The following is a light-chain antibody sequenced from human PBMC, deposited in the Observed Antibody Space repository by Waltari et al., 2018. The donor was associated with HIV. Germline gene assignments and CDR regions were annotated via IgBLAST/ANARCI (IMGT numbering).Light chain of an antibody. V-gene: IGKV3-11*01. CDR3: QQRSNWPPRLT. Sequence: EIVLTQSPATLSLSPGERATLSCRASQSVSSYLAWYQQKPGQAPRLLIYDASNRATGIPARCSCSWSGTDFTLTISSLEPEDFAVYYCQQRSNWPPRLTFGGGTKVEIK. CDR2: DAS. J-gene: IGKJ4*01. CDR1: QSVSSY.